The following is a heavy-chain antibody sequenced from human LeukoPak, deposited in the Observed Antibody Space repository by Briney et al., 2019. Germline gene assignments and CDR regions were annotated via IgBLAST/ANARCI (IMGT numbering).Heavy chain of an antibody. Sequence: GGSLRLSCAASGFTFSTYGMHWVRQAPGKGLEWVAFVRYDGSDKYYADSVQGRFAISRDNSKNTLYLQMNSLRAEDTGVYYCAKAGIEGATVMSYSDAWGQGTLVTVSS. D-gene: IGHD1-26*01. CDR1: GFTFSTYG. CDR2: VRYDGSDK. V-gene: IGHV3-30*02. J-gene: IGHJ4*02. CDR3: AKAGIEGATVMSYSDA.